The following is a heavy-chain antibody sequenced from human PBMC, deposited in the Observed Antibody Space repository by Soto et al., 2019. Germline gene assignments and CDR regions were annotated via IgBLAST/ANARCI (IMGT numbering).Heavy chain of an antibody. J-gene: IGHJ5*02. Sequence: QVQLVQSGAEVKKPGASVKVSCKASGYTFTSYDINWVRQATGQGLEWMGWMNPNSGNTGYAQKFQGRVTMTRNTSISTAYMELSSLRSEDTAVYYCARGGSSSWWSSNWFDPWGQGTLVTVSS. V-gene: IGHV1-8*01. CDR3: ARGGSSSWWSSNWFDP. CDR2: MNPNSGNT. CDR1: GYTFTSYD. D-gene: IGHD6-13*01.